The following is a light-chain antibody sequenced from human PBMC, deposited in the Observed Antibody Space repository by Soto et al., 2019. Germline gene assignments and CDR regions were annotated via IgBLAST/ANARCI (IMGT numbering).Light chain of an antibody. CDR1: SSDVGSDNL. CDR2: EGS. J-gene: IGLJ1*01. CDR3: CSYAGNSTYV. V-gene: IGLV2-23*01. Sequence: QSALTQPASVSGSPGQSITISCTGTSSDVGSDNLVSWYQQHPGKAPKLMIYEGSKRPSGVSNHFSGSESGNTASLTISGLQAEDESDYYCCSYAGNSTYVFGTGTKVTVL.